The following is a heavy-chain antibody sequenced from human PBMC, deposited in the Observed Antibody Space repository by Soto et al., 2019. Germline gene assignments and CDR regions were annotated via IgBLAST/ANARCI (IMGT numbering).Heavy chain of an antibody. CDR1: GGSISNYY. D-gene: IGHD5-18*01. V-gene: IGHV4-59*08. Sequence: SETLSLTCIVSGGSISNYYWSWIRQPPGKGLEWIGYIYYSGSTNYKPSLTSRVTISVDTSKNQFSLKLSSVTAAYSVLYYCARPRYSYGVYYFGHWGKGTLVTVSS. CDR3: ARPRYSYGVYYFGH. J-gene: IGHJ4*02. CDR2: IYYSGST.